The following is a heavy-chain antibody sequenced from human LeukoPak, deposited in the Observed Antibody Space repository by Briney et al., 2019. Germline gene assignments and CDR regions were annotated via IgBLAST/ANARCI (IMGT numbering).Heavy chain of an antibody. V-gene: IGHV4-39*02. J-gene: IGHJ4*02. Sequence: SETLSLTCTVSGGSVSSSSYFWGWIRQPPGKGLEWIGSIYYSGGTYYNPSPKSRVSISVDTSKNHFSLKLTSVTAADTAVYYCARIVGYSYGYTDYWGQGTLVTVSS. CDR1: GGSVSSSSYF. D-gene: IGHD5-18*01. CDR2: IYYSGGT. CDR3: ARIVGYSYGYTDY.